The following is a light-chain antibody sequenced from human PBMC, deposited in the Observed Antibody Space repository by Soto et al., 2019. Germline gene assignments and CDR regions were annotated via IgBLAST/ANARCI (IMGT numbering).Light chain of an antibody. V-gene: IGLV2-14*03. CDR3: SSYTSSSTHV. CDR2: DAS. CDR1: SSDVGAYTF. J-gene: IGLJ1*01. Sequence: QSALTQPASVSGSPGQSITISCTGTSSDVGAYTFVSWYQQHPDKVPKLMIFDASRLPSGVSDRFSGSKSGNTASLTISGLQPEDEADYYCSSYTSSSTHVFGSGTKLAVL.